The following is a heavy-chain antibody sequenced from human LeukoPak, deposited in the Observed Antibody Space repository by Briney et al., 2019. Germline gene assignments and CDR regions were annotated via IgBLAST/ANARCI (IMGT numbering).Heavy chain of an antibody. V-gene: IGHV1-8*01. CDR1: GYTFTRYD. CDR2: MNPNSGNT. Sequence: ASVKVSCRASGYTFTRYDINWVRPATGQGREWMGWMNPNSGNTGYAQKFQGRVTMTRNTSISTVYMELSSLRSEDTAVYYCARGRLNNYGDPAFDYWGQGTLVTVSS. CDR3: ARGRLNNYGDPAFDY. D-gene: IGHD4-17*01. J-gene: IGHJ4*02.